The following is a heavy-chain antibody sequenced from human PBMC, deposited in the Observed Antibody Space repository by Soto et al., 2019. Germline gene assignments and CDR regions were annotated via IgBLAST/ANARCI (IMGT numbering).Heavy chain of an antibody. CDR2: ISYDGSNK. V-gene: IGHV3-30*18. Sequence: QVQLVESGGGVVQPGRSLRLSCAASGFTFSSYGMHWVRQAPGKGLEWVAVISYDGSNKYYADSVKGRFTISRDNSKNTLYLQMNSLRAEDTAVYYCAKSGYDYFWGSWFDPWGQGTLVTVSS. D-gene: IGHD5-12*01. CDR1: GFTFSSYG. J-gene: IGHJ5*02. CDR3: AKSGYDYFWGSWFDP.